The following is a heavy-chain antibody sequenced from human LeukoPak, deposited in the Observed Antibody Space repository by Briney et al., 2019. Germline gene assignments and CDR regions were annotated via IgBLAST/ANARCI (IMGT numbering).Heavy chain of an antibody. D-gene: IGHD6-19*01. CDR1: GGSFSGYY. Sequence: PSETLSLTCAVYGGSFSGYYWSWIRQPPGKGLEWIGEINHSGSTNYNPSLKSRVTISVDTSKNPLSLKLSSVTAADTAVYYCARGPYSSGWYEMDYWGQGTLVTVSS. CDR3: ARGPYSSGWYEMDY. V-gene: IGHV4-34*01. J-gene: IGHJ4*02. CDR2: INHSGST.